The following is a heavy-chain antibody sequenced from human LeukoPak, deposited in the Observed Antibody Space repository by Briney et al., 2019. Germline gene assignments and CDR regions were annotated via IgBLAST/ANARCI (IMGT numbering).Heavy chain of an antibody. CDR3: ARETWNAFDI. CDR2: ISWNSNSV. CDR1: GFTFDDFV. Sequence: GGSLRLSCAASGFTFDDFVMPWIRQAPGKGLEWVSSISWNSNSVGYADSVKGRFTISRDNAKNSLYLQMSSLRTEDMALYYCARETWNAFDIWGQGTMVTVSS. D-gene: IGHD1-1*01. J-gene: IGHJ3*02. V-gene: IGHV3-9*03.